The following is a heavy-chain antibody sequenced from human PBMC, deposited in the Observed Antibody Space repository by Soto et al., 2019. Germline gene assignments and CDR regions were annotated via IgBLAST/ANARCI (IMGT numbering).Heavy chain of an antibody. CDR1: GYPFTSYD. D-gene: IGHD3-9*01. J-gene: IGHJ5*02. Sequence: ASVKVSCKASGYPFTSYDINWVRQATGQGLEWMGWMNPNSGNTGYAQKLHGRVTMPRNTSISTAYMALSSLRSEDTAVYSCARLGTRMLTGYDNWFDPWGQGTLVT. CDR3: ARLGTRMLTGYDNWFDP. V-gene: IGHV1-8*01. CDR2: MNPNSGNT.